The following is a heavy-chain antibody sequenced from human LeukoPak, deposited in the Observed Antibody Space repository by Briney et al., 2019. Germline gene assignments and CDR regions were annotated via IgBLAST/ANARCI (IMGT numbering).Heavy chain of an antibody. CDR2: INPNSGGT. D-gene: IGHD3-22*01. J-gene: IGHJ4*02. V-gene: IGHV1-2*02. CDR1: GYTFTGYY. Sequence: GASVKVSCKASGYTFTGYYMHWVRQAPGQGLEWMGWINPNSGGTNYAQKFQGRVTMTRDTSISTAYMELSRLRSDDTAVYYCARASYYDSSGYYPLGYWGQGTLVTVSS. CDR3: ARASYYDSSGYYPLGY.